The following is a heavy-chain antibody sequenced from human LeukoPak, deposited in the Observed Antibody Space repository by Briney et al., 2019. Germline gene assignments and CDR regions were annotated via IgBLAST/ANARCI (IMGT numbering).Heavy chain of an antibody. V-gene: IGHV1-8*02. CDR3: ARELYYYYYMDV. J-gene: IGHJ6*03. CDR2: MNPNSGNT. CDR1: GYTFTSYD. Sequence: AASVKVSCKASGYTFTSYDINWVRQATGQGLEWMGWMNPNSGNTGYAQKFQGRVTMTRNTSISTAYMELSSLRSEDTAVYYCARELYYYYYMDVWGKGTTVTISS.